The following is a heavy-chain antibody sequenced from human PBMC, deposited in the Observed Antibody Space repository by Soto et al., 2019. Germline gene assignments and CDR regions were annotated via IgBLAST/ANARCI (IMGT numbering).Heavy chain of an antibody. CDR1: GGTFSSYA. Sequence: QVQLVQSGAEVKKPGSSVKVSCKASGGTFSSYAISWVRQAPGQGLEWMGGIIPIFGTATYAQKFQGRVTITADESTSTDYIELSSLRSEDTAVYYCARDSDVVVAATWFDPWGQGTLVTVSS. J-gene: IGHJ5*02. CDR2: IIPIFGTA. D-gene: IGHD2-15*01. CDR3: ARDSDVVVAATWFDP. V-gene: IGHV1-69*01.